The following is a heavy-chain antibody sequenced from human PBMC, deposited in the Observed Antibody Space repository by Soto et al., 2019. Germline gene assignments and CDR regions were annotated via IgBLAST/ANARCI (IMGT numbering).Heavy chain of an antibody. Sequence: GGSLRLSCAASGFSFSIYWMTWVRQAPGKGLEWVANIGRDGSQKFYVDSVKGRFTISRDNAKNSLYLQMNSLSAEDTALYYCARGVDTPMEGHWYYGLDVWGPGTTVTVSS. CDR3: ARGVDTPMEGHWYYGLDV. D-gene: IGHD5-18*01. J-gene: IGHJ6*02. CDR2: IGRDGSQK. V-gene: IGHV3-7*05. CDR1: GFSFSIYW.